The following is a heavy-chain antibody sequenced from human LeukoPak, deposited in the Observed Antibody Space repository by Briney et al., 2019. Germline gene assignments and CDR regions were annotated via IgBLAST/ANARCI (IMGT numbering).Heavy chain of an antibody. J-gene: IGHJ6*03. D-gene: IGHD3-22*01. CDR2: IFYSGST. CDR1: GGSINNYY. CDR3: ARGYPYYDSSGSYYYYMDV. Sequence: SETLSLTCSVSGGSINNYYWSWIRQPPGKGLEWIGHIFYSGSTNYNPSLKSRVTISVDTSKNQFSLKPSSVTAADTAVYYCARGYPYYDSSGSYYYYMDVWGKGTTVTVSS. V-gene: IGHV4-59*01.